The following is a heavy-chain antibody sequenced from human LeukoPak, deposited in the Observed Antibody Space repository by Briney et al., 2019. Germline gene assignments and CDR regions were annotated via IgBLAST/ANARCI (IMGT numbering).Heavy chain of an antibody. V-gene: IGHV4-59*07. Sequence: SDTLSLTCSLCGHFITGYSGRWLRQTPGKGLEWIVYIYYNWDTHYNPSLNSRLSISVDPPKKQFSLNLRSVTPADTAVYYCVRGPYGSSISNWFDLWGQGLLVTVSS. CDR2: IYYNWDT. J-gene: IGHJ5*02. CDR1: GHFITGYS. CDR3: VRGPYGSSISNWFDL. D-gene: IGHD3-10*01.